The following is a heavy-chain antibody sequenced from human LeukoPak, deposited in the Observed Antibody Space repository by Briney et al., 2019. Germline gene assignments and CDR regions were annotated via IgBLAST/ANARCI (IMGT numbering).Heavy chain of an antibody. CDR3: AKSLRAPDDY. CDR2: LNNDGSRT. Sequence: GGSLRLSCAASGFIFSSYWMHWVRQAPGKGLVWVSRLNNDGSRTNYADSVKGRFTISRDNAKNTLYLQMNSLRAEDTAMYYCAKSLRAPDDYWGQGTLVTVSS. V-gene: IGHV3-74*01. J-gene: IGHJ4*02. CDR1: GFIFSSYW.